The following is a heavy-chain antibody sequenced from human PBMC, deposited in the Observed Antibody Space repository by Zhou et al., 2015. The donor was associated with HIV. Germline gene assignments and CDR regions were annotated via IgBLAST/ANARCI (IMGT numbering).Heavy chain of an antibody. V-gene: IGHV1-8*01. CDR3: AGGTGPNYYYYYGMDV. CDR2: MNPNSGNT. CDR1: GYTFTSYD. D-gene: IGHD1-1*01. J-gene: IGHJ6*02. Sequence: QVQLVQSGAEVKKPGASVKVSCKASGYTFTSYDINWVRQATGQGLEWMGWMNPNSGNTGYAQKFQGRVTMTRNTSISTAYMELSSLRSEDTAVYYCAGGTGPNYYYYYGMDVWGQGTTVTVSS.